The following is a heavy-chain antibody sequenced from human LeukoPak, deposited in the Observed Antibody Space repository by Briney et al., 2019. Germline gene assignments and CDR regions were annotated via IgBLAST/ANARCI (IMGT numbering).Heavy chain of an antibody. V-gene: IGHV4-34*01. J-gene: IGHJ4*02. Sequence: PSETLSLTCAVYGGSFSGYYWSWIRQPPGKGLEWIGEINHSGSTNYNPPLKSRVTISVDTSKNQFSLKLSSVTAADTAVYYCARAAPTLGDGAVAGTWFDYWGQGTLVTVSS. CDR3: ARAAPTLGDGAVAGTWFDY. CDR2: INHSGST. D-gene: IGHD6-19*01. CDR1: GGSFSGYY.